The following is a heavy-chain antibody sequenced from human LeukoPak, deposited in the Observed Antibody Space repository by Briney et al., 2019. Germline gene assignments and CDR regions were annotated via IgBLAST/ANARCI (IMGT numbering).Heavy chain of an antibody. J-gene: IGHJ4*02. Sequence: PGRSLRLSCAASGFTFSSYGMHWVRQAPGKGLEWVAVISYDGSNKYYADSVKGRFTISRDNSKNTLCLQMNSLRAEDTAVYYCAKDGFEWELLWEFDYWGQGTLVTVSS. V-gene: IGHV3-30*18. CDR1: GFTFSSYG. D-gene: IGHD1-26*01. CDR3: AKDGFEWELLWEFDY. CDR2: ISYDGSNK.